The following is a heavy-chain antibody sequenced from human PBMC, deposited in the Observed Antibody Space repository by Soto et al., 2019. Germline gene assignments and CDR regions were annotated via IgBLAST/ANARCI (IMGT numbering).Heavy chain of an antibody. CDR3: AKAHCSSTSCYPLYYYYYGMDV. CDR1: EFTFSTYG. J-gene: IGHJ6*02. V-gene: IGHV3-30*18. CDR2: ISYDGSNK. Sequence: QVQLVESGGGVVQPGRSLRLSCAASEFTFSTYGMHWVRQAPGKGLEWVAVISYDGSNKYYADSVKGRFTISRDNPKNTLYLQMNSLGAEDTAVYYCAKAHCSSTSCYPLYYYYYGMDVWGQGTTVTVSS. D-gene: IGHD2-2*01.